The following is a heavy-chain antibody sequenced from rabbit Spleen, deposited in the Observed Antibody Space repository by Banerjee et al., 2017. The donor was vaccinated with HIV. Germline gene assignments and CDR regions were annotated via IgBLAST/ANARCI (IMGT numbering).Heavy chain of an antibody. V-gene: IGHV1S45*01. CDR1: GFTLSSYYT. J-gene: IGHJ4*01. Sequence: QEQLTETGGGLVQPGGSLKLSCKASGFTLSSYYTCWVRQAPGKGLEWITCISGGSGRTYSASRAKGRFAISKTSSTTVTLQMTSLTVADTATYFCAREGPNSIYAFDLWGPGPWSPS. CDR3: AREGPNSIYAFDL. CDR2: ISGGSGRT. D-gene: IGHD8-1*01.